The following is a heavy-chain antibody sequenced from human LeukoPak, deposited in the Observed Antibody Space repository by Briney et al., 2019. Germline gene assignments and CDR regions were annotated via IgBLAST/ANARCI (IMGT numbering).Heavy chain of an antibody. V-gene: IGHV4-39*01. CDR1: GGSFSSSSNN. CDR2: IYYSGST. D-gene: IGHD3-3*01. Sequence: SETLSLTCTVSGGSFSSSSNNWGWHPQPPGKGLEWFMSIYYSGSTYYNPSLKSRVTISEDTSKNQFSLKLSSVTAADTAVYYCARGIFGVVINDYWGQGTLVTVSS. J-gene: IGHJ4*02. CDR3: ARGIFGVVINDY.